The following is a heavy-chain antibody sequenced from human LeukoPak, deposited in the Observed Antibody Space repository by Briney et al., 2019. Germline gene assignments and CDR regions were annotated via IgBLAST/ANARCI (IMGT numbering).Heavy chain of an antibody. CDR1: GGSFSGYY. V-gene: IGHV4-34*01. Sequence: KPSETLSLTCAVYGGSFSGYYWSWIRQPPGKGLEWIGEINHSGSTNYNPSLKSRVTISVDTSKNQFSLKLSSVTAADTAVYYCARDPIRRVPRLARHYYGMDVWGQGTTVTVSS. D-gene: IGHD2-21*01. J-gene: IGHJ6*02. CDR3: ARDPIRRVPRLARHYYGMDV. CDR2: INHSGST.